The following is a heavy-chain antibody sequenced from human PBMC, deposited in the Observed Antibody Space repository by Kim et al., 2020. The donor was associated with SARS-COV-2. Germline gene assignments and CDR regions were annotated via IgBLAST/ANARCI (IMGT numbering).Heavy chain of an antibody. CDR1: GDTVSSNSAA. CDR3: TRDSPIGYDAFDI. V-gene: IGHV6-1*01. CDR2: TYYRSKWYN. D-gene: IGHD3-22*01. Sequence: SQTLSLTCAISGDTVSSNSAAWNWIRQSPSRGLEWLGRTYYRSKWYNNSATSVKSRISINPDTSKNQFSLQLNSVTPEDTAVYYCTRDSPIGYDAFDIWGQGTMVTVS. J-gene: IGHJ3*02.